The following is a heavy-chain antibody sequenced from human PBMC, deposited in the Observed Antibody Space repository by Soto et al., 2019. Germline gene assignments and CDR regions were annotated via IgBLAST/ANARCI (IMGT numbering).Heavy chain of an antibody. CDR2: ISCIGHST. CDR3: AKRRKAPIGDFDA. CDR1: GFIFSSYA. Sequence: EVQLLESGGGLIQPGGSLRLSCAASGFIFSSYAMSWVRQAPGKGLVWVSSISCIGHSTYYADSVKGRFTISRDNSKNTLYLQKNSLRAEDTAVYYCAKRRKAPIGDFDAWGQGTLVTVSS. D-gene: IGHD5-12*01. V-gene: IGHV3-23*01. J-gene: IGHJ4*02.